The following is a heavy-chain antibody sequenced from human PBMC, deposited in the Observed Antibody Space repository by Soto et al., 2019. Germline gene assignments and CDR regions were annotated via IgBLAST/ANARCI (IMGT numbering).Heavy chain of an antibody. CDR2: IKQDGSEK. CDR1: GFTFSSYW. CDR3: AREGGGGRYYYYGMDV. D-gene: IGHD1-26*01. V-gene: IGHV3-7*03. Sequence: ESGGGLVQPGGSLRLSCAASGFTFSSYWMSWVRQAPGKGLEWVANIKQDGSEKYYVDSVKGRFTISRDNAKNSLYLQMNSLRAEDTAVYYCAREGGGGRYYYYGMDVWGQGTTVTVSS. J-gene: IGHJ6*02.